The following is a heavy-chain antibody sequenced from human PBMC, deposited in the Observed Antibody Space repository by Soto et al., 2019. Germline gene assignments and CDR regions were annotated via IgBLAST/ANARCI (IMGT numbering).Heavy chain of an antibody. V-gene: IGHV3-15*01. CDR2: IKSKTDGGTT. J-gene: IGHJ6*02. CDR1: GFTFSNAW. D-gene: IGHD6-19*01. CDR3: TTDPYSSGYSYYYYYYGMDV. Sequence: EVQLVESGGGLVKPGGSLRLSCAASGFTFSNAWMSWVRQAPGKVLEWVGRIKSKTDGGTTDYAAPVKGRFTISRDDSKNTLYLQMNSLKTEDTAVYYCTTDPYSSGYSYYYYYYGMDVWGQGTTVTVSS.